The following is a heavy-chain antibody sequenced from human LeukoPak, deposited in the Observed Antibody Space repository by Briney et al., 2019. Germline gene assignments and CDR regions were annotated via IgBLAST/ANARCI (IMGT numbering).Heavy chain of an antibody. CDR1: GGSISSSSYY. CDR3: ARHDYGDLAYFDY. D-gene: IGHD4-17*01. V-gene: IGHV4-39*01. Sequence: SETLSLTCTVSGGSISSSSYYWGWIRQPPGKGLEWIGSIYYSGSTNYNPSLKSRVAISVDTSKNQFSLKLSSVTAADTAVYYCARHDYGDLAYFDYWGQGTLVTVSS. J-gene: IGHJ4*02. CDR2: IYYSGST.